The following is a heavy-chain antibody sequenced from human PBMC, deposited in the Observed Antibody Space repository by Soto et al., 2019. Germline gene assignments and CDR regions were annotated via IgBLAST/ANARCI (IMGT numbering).Heavy chain of an antibody. Sequence: QVQLVQSGAEVKKPGASVKVSCKASGYRFETYGMTWVRQAPGQGLEWMGWISAYSVDTYNAQKFQDRVIMTTDTTTGTAYMELRGLRSDDTAVYYCARGHEVIRGALDVWGQGTTVTVSS. V-gene: IGHV1-18*01. J-gene: IGHJ6*02. CDR3: ARGHEVIRGALDV. CDR1: GYRFETYG. CDR2: ISAYSVDT. D-gene: IGHD2-21*01.